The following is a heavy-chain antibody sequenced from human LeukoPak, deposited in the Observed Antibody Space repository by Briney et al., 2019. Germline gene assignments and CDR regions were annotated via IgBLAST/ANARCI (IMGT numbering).Heavy chain of an antibody. V-gene: IGHV4-34*01. D-gene: IGHD3-22*01. CDR3: ARVTVANYYDSSGYYPNYYYYGMDV. CDR2: VNHSGST. CDR1: GGSFSGYY. Sequence: PSETLSLTCAVYGGSFSGYYWSWIRQPPGKGLEWIGEVNHSGSTNYNPSLKSRVTISVDTSKNQFSLKLSSVTAADMAVYYCARVTVANYYDSSGYYPNYYYYGMDVWGQGTTVTVSS. J-gene: IGHJ6*02.